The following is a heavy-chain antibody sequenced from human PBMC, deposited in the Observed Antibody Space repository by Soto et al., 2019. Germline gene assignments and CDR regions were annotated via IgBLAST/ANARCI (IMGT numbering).Heavy chain of an antibody. CDR2: IIPIFGTT. D-gene: IGHD1-26*01. CDR1: GGTFSSYA. CDR3: ASQVGATTPYYFDY. J-gene: IGHJ4*02. V-gene: IGHV1-69*06. Sequence: QVQLVRSGAEVKKPGSSVKVSCKASGGTFSSYAISWVRQAPGQGLEWMGGIIPIFGTTNYAQKFQGRVTITADKSTSTAYMELSSLRSEDTAVYYCASQVGATTPYYFDYWGQGTLVTVSS.